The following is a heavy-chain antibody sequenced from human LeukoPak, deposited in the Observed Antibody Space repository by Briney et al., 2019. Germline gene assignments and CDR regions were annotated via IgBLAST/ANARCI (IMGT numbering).Heavy chain of an antibody. CDR1: GYTFTGYH. CDR2: ISTYNDNT. Sequence: GASVKVSCKASGYTFTGYHIHWVRQAPGQGLEWMGWISTYNDNTNYAQKLQGRVTMTTDTSTSTAYMELRSLTSDDTAVYYCARVVFEVGFQFDFWGQGTLVTVSS. J-gene: IGHJ4*02. CDR3: ARVVFEVGFQFDF. V-gene: IGHV1-18*04. D-gene: IGHD1-26*01.